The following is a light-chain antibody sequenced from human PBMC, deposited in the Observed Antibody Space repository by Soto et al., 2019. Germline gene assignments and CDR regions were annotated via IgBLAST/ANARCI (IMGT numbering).Light chain of an antibody. CDR2: EVS. CDR1: SSDIGSYNL. Sequence: QSVRTQPASESGSPGQSITVSCTGTSSDIGSYNLVSWYQQHPGKAPKLIIYEVSQRPSGVSDRFSGSKSGNTASLTISWLQAEDEADYYCCSYAGTTFYVFGTGTKVTVL. CDR3: CSYAGTTFYV. J-gene: IGLJ1*01. V-gene: IGLV2-23*02.